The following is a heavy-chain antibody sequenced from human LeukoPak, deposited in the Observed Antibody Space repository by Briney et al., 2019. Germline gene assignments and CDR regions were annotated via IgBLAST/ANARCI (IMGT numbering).Heavy chain of an antibody. CDR1: GFTFSSYS. J-gene: IGHJ4*02. CDR3: AKRARATHSFDY. V-gene: IGHV3-9*01. CDR2: ISWNSGSI. Sequence: GGSLRLSCAASGFTFSSYSMNWVRQAPGKGLAWVSGISWNSGSIGYADSVKGRFTISRDNAKNSLYLQMNSLRLEDTALYYCAKRARATHSFDYWGQGTLVTVSS.